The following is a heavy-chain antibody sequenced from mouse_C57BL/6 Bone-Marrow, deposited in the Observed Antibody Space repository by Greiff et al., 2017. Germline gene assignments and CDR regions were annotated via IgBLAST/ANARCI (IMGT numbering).Heavy chain of an antibody. D-gene: IGHD2-14*01. CDR2: IDPETGGT. CDR3: TKVRRHGYFDV. J-gene: IGHJ1*03. CDR1: GYTFTDYE. Sequence: QVQLQQSGAELVRPGASVTLSCKASGYTFTDYEMHWVKQTPVHGLEWIGAIDPETGGTAYNQKFKGKAILTADKSSSTAYMELRSLTSEDSAVYYCTKVRRHGYFDVWGTGTTVTVSS. V-gene: IGHV1-15*01.